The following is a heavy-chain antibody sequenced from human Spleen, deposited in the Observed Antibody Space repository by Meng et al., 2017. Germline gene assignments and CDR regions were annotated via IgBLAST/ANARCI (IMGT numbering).Heavy chain of an antibody. CDR3: TTYEYGDSDGDY. J-gene: IGHJ4*02. CDR1: GGSFTAYY. Sequence: QVQLQQWGAGLLKPSETLSLTCAVSGGSFTAYYWSWIRQPPGKGLEWVGDINHSGSSNYNPSLKSRVTMSVDTSKNQFSLKLSSVTAADTAIYYCTTYEYGDSDGDYWSQGTLVTVSS. D-gene: IGHD4-17*01. V-gene: IGHV4-34*01. CDR2: INHSGSS.